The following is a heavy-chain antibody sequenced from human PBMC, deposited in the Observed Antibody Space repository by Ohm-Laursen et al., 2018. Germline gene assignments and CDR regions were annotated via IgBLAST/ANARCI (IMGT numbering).Heavy chain of an antibody. Sequence: SLRLSCAASGFTVGNNYMSWVRQAPGKGLEWVSVLYSGGSTYYADSVKGRFTISRDNSKNTLYLQMNSLRAEDTAVYYCARGYGKLDYWGQGTLVTVSS. V-gene: IGHV3-53*01. CDR2: LYSGGST. J-gene: IGHJ4*02. CDR3: ARGYGKLDY. CDR1: GFTVGNNY. D-gene: IGHD3-16*01.